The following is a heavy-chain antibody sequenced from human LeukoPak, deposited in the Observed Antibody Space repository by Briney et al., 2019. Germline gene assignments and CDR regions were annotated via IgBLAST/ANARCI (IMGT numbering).Heavy chain of an antibody. V-gene: IGHV4-59*01. D-gene: IGHD3-22*01. CDR3: ARDNGSGYGYYFDY. Sequence: SETLSLTCTVSGGSISSYYWSWIRLPPGKGLKWIGYIYYSGSTNYNPSLKSRVTISVDTSKNQFSLKLSSVTAADTAVYYCARDNGSGYGYYFDYWGQGTLVTVSS. CDR1: GGSISSYY. J-gene: IGHJ4*02. CDR2: IYYSGST.